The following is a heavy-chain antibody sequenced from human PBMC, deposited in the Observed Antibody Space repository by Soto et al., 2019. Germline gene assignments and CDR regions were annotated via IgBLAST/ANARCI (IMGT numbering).Heavy chain of an antibody. J-gene: IGHJ4*02. CDR1: GFTFSSYG. Sequence: QVQLVESGGGVVQPGRSLRLSCAASGFTFSSYGMHWVRQAPGKGLEWVAVISDDGSTKYYADSVKGRFTISRDNSKNTLYLQMNSLRAEDTAVYYCAKDGLYGGTGGFDYWGQGTLVTVSS. CDR3: AKDGLYGGTGGFDY. CDR2: ISDDGSTK. V-gene: IGHV3-30*18. D-gene: IGHD4-17*01.